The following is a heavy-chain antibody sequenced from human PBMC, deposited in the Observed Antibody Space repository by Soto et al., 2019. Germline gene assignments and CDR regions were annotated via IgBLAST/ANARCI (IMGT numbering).Heavy chain of an antibody. CDR1: GYTFTGYY. CDR2: INPNRGGA. CDR3: ATEVNDAFDI. Sequence: ASVKVSCKASGYTFTGYYMHWVRQAPGQGLEWMGWINPNRGGANYAQKFQGWVTMTRDTSISTAYMELSSLRSEDTAVYYCATEVNDAFDIWGQGTMVTVSS. J-gene: IGHJ3*02. V-gene: IGHV1-2*04.